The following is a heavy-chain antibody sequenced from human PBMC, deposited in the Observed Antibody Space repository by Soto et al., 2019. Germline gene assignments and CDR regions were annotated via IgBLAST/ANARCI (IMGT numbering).Heavy chain of an antibody. J-gene: IGHJ4*02. CDR2: ISAQNGNT. V-gene: IGHV1-18*01. D-gene: IGHD1-1*01. CDR3: ARGRYGDY. CDR1: GYAFTTYG. Sequence: QVHLVQSGAEVKKPGASVKVSCQGSGYAFTTYGITWVRQAPGQGLEWMGWISAQNGNTNYAQKLQGRVTVTRDTSTSTAYMELRGLTYDDTAVYYCARGRYGDYWGQGALVTVSS.